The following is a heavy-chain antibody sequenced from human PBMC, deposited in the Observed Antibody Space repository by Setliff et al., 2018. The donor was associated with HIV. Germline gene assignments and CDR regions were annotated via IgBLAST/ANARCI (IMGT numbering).Heavy chain of an antibody. CDR3: ARGGGVLRYFDFPLFICGKRGCFDI. D-gene: IGHD3-9*01. V-gene: IGHV1-69*05. CDR1: GGTFSSYA. CDR2: IIPIFGTA. J-gene: IGHJ3*02. Sequence: SVKVSCKASGGTFSSYAISWVRQAPGQGLEWMGGIIPIFGTANYAQKFQGRVTITTDESTSTAYMELSSLRSEDTAVYYCARGGGVLRYFDFPLFICGKRGCFDIWGQGAMVTVS.